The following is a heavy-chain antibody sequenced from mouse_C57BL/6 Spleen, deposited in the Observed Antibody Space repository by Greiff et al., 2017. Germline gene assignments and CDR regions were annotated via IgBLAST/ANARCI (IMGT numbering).Heavy chain of an antibody. V-gene: IGHV5-4*01. CDR1: GFTFSSYA. D-gene: IGHD2-2*01. CDR3: ARDEGTMVTTGGSFDY. CDR2: ISDGGSYT. Sequence: EVKVEESGGGLVKPGGSLKLSCAASGFTFSSYAMSWVRQTPEKRLEWVATISDGGSYTYYPDNVKGRFTIARDNAMNNLYLQMSHLKSEDTAMYYCARDEGTMVTTGGSFDYWGQGTTLTVSS. J-gene: IGHJ2*01.